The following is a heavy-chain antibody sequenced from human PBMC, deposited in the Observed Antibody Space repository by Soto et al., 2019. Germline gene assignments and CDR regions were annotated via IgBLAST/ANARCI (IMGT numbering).Heavy chain of an antibody. CDR3: ARAVYYDGGMDV. Sequence: ASVKVSCKTSGYTFTSHDINWVRQAPGQGLEWMGWITAYNGNTDYAQKLQGRVTMTRDTSTSTAYMELRSLRSDDTAVYYCARAVYYDGGMDVWGQGTTVTVSS. V-gene: IGHV1-18*01. J-gene: IGHJ6*02. D-gene: IGHD3-22*01. CDR2: ITAYNGNT. CDR1: GYTFTSHD.